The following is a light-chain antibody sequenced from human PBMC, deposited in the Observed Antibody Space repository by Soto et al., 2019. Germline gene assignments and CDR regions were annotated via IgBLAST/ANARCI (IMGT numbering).Light chain of an antibody. J-gene: IGKJ4*01. CDR1: QDISNY. CDR3: QQSDSLPLT. V-gene: IGKV1-33*01. CDR2: DSS. Sequence: DIQMTQSPSSLSASVGDRVTITCQASQDISNYLSWYQQRPGKAPKLLIYDSSNLETGVPSRFSGGGSGTHFTVTISSLQPEDIATYYCQQSDSLPLTFGGGTKVDIK.